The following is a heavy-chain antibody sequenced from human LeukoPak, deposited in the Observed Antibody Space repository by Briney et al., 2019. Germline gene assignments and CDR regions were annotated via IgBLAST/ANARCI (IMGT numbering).Heavy chain of an antibody. J-gene: IGHJ4*02. Sequence: SSYSMTWVRQPPGKGLEWIGSIYYSGSTYYNPSLKSRVTISIDTSKNQFSLKLRSVTAADTALYYCARHDIVVIPAAMPTNFDQWGQGALVTVSS. D-gene: IGHD2-2*01. CDR2: IYYSGST. CDR3: ARHDIVVIPAAMPTNFDQ. CDR1: SSYS. V-gene: IGHV4-39*01.